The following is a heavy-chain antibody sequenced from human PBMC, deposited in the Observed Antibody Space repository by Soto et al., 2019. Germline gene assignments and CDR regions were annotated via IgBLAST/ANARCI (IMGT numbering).Heavy chain of an antibody. CDR2: INPSGGST. J-gene: IGHJ5*02. CDR3: ARDLRVSTVTTTDNWFDP. Sequence: ASVKVSCKASGYTFTSYYMHWVRQAPGQGLEWMGMINPSGGSTSYAQKFQGRVTMTRDTSTSTVYMELSSLRSEDTAVYYCARDLRVSTVTTTDNWFDPWGQGTLVTVSS. V-gene: IGHV1-46*01. D-gene: IGHD4-17*01. CDR1: GYTFTSYY.